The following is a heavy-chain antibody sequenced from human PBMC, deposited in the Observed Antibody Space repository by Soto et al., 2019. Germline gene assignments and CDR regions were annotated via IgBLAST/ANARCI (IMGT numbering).Heavy chain of an antibody. CDR1: GFSFSSYA. V-gene: IGHV3-23*01. D-gene: IGHD6-19*01. Sequence: PGGSLRLSCAASGFSFSSYAMSWVRQAPGKGLEWVSAISGSGGSTYYADSVKGRLTISRDNSKNTLYLQMNSLRAEDTAVYYCAKIGLAQWLVLYYFDYWGQGTLVTVSS. CDR3: AKIGLAQWLVLYYFDY. J-gene: IGHJ4*02. CDR2: ISGSGGST.